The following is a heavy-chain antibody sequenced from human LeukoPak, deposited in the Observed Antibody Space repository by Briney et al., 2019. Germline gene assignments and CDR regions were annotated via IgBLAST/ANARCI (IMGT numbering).Heavy chain of an antibody. Sequence: ASVKVSCKASGYTFISYGISWVRQAPGQGLEWMGWINANTGVTHYAVKFQGRVTITRDTSISTVYMDLSSLQPDDTAVYYCATDHNWGPDYWGQGTLVLVSS. J-gene: IGHJ4*02. CDR2: INANTGVT. CDR1: GYTFISYG. CDR3: ATDHNWGPDY. D-gene: IGHD7-27*01. V-gene: IGHV1-2*02.